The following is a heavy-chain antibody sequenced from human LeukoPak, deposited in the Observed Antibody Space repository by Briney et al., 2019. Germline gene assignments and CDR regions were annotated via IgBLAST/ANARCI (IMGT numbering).Heavy chain of an antibody. CDR2: IYYSGST. Sequence: PSETLSLTCTVSGGSISSYYWSWIRQPPGKGLEWIGYIYYSGSTNYNPSLKSRVTISVDTSKNQFSLKLSSVTAADTAVYYCARGDSSSSSYFDYWGQGTLVTVSS. CDR3: ARGDSSSSSYFDY. D-gene: IGHD6-6*01. V-gene: IGHV4-59*08. J-gene: IGHJ4*02. CDR1: GGSISSYY.